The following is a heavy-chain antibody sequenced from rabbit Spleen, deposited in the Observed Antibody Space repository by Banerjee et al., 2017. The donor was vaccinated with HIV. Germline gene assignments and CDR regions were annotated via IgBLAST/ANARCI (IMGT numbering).Heavy chain of an antibody. CDR3: ARDTGTSFSTYGMDL. CDR1: GFSFNNGYD. CDR2: IYAGSSGST. D-gene: IGHD8-1*01. J-gene: IGHJ6*01. Sequence: QSLEESGGGLVKPGASLTLTCKASGFSFNNGYDMCWVRQAPGKGLEWIACIYAGSSGSTYSATWAKGRFTISKTSSTTVTLQMTSLTAADTATYFCARDTGTSFSTYGMDLWGPGTLVTVS. V-gene: IGHV1S40*01.